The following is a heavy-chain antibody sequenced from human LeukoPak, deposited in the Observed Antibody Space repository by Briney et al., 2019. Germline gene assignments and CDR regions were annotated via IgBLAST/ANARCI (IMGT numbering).Heavy chain of an antibody. Sequence: ASVKVSCKASVYIFSDYYMHWVRQAPGRGGEWMGWISRRSGATKIAEKFQGRVTLTRDTSISTAYVEFTNLASYDTPVYYCVSWAGGNSDVASFDYWGQGTLVIVSS. V-gene: IGHV1-2*02. D-gene: IGHD2-21*01. CDR1: VYIFSDYY. CDR3: VSWAGGNSDVASFDY. CDR2: ISRRSGAT. J-gene: IGHJ4*02.